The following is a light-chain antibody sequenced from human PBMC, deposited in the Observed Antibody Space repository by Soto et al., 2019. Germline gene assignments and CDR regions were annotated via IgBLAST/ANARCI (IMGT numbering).Light chain of an antibody. V-gene: IGKV3-15*01. CDR2: GAS. CDR1: QSVDIS. CDR3: QQYRSWPRT. J-gene: IGKJ1*01. Sequence: EIVLTQSPATLSVSPGERVILSCRASQSVDISLAWYQQKPGQAPSLLIYGASTRATDMPGTFSGRGSGTEFTLTITSLRPEDFGVYYCQQYRSWPRTFGQGTKVEIK.